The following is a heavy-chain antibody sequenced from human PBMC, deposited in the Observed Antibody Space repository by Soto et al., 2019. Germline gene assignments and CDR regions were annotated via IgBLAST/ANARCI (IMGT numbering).Heavy chain of an antibody. Sequence: ASVKVSCKASGGAFSSYAISWVRQAPGQGLEWMGWINANSGVTKFPQKFQGRVIMTRDTSISTVYMELSRLTSDDTAVYYCARAGLTTLELATIYRGKGPQVTVSS. D-gene: IGHD5-12*01. CDR1: GGAFSSYA. CDR2: INANSGVT. J-gene: IGHJ4*02. CDR3: ARAGLTTLELATIY. V-gene: IGHV1-2*02.